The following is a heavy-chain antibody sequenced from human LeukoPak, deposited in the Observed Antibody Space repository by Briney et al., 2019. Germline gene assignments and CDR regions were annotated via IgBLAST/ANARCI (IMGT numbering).Heavy chain of an antibody. Sequence: GGSLKLSCAASGFTFSSYAMHWVRQAPGKGLEWVAVISYDGSNKYYADSVKGRFTISRDNSKNTLYLQMNSQRAEDTAVYYCAKDREQYQLLYDEGTDYWGQGTLVTVSS. CDR1: GFTFSSYA. V-gene: IGHV3-30-3*01. D-gene: IGHD2-2*02. CDR3: AKDREQYQLLYDEGTDY. J-gene: IGHJ4*02. CDR2: ISYDGSNK.